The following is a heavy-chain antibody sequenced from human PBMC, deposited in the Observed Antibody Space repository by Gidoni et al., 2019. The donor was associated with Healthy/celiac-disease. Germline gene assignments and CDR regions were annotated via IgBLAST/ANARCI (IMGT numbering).Heavy chain of an antibody. CDR2: IYYSGRT. J-gene: IGHJ4*02. Sequence: QLQLQESGPVLVKPSVTLSLTCNVSRGSISSSSYYSGWIRQPPGKGLEWIGSIYYSGRTYYNPSLKSRVTISVDTSKNQFSLKLSSVTDADTAVYYCARHKLEEVVVTAITSSPFDYWGQGTLVTVSS. V-gene: IGHV4-39*01. CDR3: ARHKLEEVVVTAITSSPFDY. D-gene: IGHD2-21*02. CDR1: RGSISSSSYY.